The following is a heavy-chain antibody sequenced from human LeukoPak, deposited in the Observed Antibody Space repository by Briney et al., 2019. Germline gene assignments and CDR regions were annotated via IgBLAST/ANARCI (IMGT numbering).Heavy chain of an antibody. Sequence: SETLSLTCTVSGGSISSYYWSWIRQPPGKGLEWIGYIYYSGSTNYNPSLKSRVTISVDTSKNQFSLKLSSVTAADTAVYYCARDGIAAAGTQNWFDPWGQGTLVTVSS. CDR3: ARDGIAAAGTQNWFDP. CDR2: IYYSGST. D-gene: IGHD6-13*01. J-gene: IGHJ5*02. V-gene: IGHV4-59*01. CDR1: GGSISSYY.